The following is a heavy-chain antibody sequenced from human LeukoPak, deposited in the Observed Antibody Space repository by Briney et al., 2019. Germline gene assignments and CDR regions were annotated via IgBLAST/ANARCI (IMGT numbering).Heavy chain of an antibody. CDR2: IKQDGSEK. Sequence: SGGSLRLSCAASGFTFSSYGMSWVRQAPGKGLEWVANIKQDGSEKYYVDSVKGRFAISRDNAKNSLYLQMNSLRAEDTAVYYCARTGYSSSWYDYYYYGMDVWGQGTTVTVSS. D-gene: IGHD6-13*01. V-gene: IGHV3-7*02. J-gene: IGHJ6*02. CDR1: GFTFSSYG. CDR3: ARTGYSSSWYDYYYYGMDV.